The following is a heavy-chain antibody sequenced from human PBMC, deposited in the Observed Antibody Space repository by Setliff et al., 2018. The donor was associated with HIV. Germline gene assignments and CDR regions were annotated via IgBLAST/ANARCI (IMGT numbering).Heavy chain of an antibody. CDR2: IYTSGST. CDR1: GGSISSYY. Sequence: SETLSLTCTVSGGSISSYYWSWIRQPPGKGLEWIGYIYTSGSTNYNPSLKSRVTISVDTSKNQFSLKLSSVTAADTAVYYCARQHYYDSSGRNLMDVWGKGTTVTVSS. J-gene: IGHJ6*03. D-gene: IGHD3-22*01. CDR3: ARQHYYDSSGRNLMDV. V-gene: IGHV4-59*08.